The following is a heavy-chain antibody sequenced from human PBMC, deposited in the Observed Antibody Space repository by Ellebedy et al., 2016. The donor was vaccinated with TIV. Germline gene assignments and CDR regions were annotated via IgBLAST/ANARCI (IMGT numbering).Heavy chain of an antibody. Sequence: PGGSLRLSCAASEFTFSTYHMHWVRQAPGTGLEWVAVIWYDGTAKFYAESVKGRFTIARDNSQNTLYLEMNSLRADDTALYYCARELGGSGGSDFDYWGQGTLVTVSS. CDR3: ARELGGSGGSDFDY. J-gene: IGHJ4*02. CDR2: IWYDGTAK. CDR1: EFTFSTYH. D-gene: IGHD2-15*01. V-gene: IGHV3-33*01.